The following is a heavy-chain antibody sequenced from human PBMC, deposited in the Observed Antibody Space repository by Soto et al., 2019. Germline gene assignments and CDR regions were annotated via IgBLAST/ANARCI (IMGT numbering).Heavy chain of an antibody. D-gene: IGHD6-19*01. CDR2: TSGSGGST. CDR1: GFTFSNYA. J-gene: IGHJ4*02. V-gene: IGHV3-23*01. CDR3: AKSHTSGWYYFDS. Sequence: PGGSLRLSCAASGFTFSNYAMSWVRQAPGKGLEWVSGTSGSGGSTNYADSVKGRFTISRDNSKNTLYLQMNSLRAEDTAVYYCAKSHTSGWYYFDSWGQGTPVSVSS.